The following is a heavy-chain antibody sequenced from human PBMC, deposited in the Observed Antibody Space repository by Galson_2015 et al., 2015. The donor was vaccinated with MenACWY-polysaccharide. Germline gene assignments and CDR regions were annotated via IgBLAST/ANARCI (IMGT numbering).Heavy chain of an antibody. CDR2: ISTGSMM. CDR3: ARAAHPDF. V-gene: IGHV3-48*02. Sequence: LRLSCAASGFTFSTYTMNWVRQAPGKGLEWFSSISTGSMMYYADSVKGRFTISRDNGKNSLFLQMDSLRDEDTAVYYCARAAHPDFWGQGTLVTVSS. J-gene: IGHJ4*02. CDR1: GFTFSTYT.